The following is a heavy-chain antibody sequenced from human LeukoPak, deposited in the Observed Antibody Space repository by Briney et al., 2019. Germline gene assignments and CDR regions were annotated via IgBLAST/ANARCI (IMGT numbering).Heavy chain of an antibody. V-gene: IGHV1-2*06. CDR1: GYTFTGYY. CDR3: ARLNWGSGWYFDL. Sequence: ASVKVSCKASGYTFTGYYMHWVRQAPGQGLEWMGRINPNSGGTNYAQKFQGRVTMTRDTSISTAYMELSRLRSDDTAVYYCARLNWGSGWYFDLWGRGTLVTVSS. J-gene: IGHJ2*01. CDR2: INPNSGGT. D-gene: IGHD7-27*01.